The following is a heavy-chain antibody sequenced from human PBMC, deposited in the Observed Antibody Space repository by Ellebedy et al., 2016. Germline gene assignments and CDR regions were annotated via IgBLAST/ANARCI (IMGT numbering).Heavy chain of an antibody. CDR1: GFSFSSYA. V-gene: IGHV3-30*01. CDR3: AKVRSPDYSNNYDLDV. Sequence: GGSLRLXXAASGFSFSSYAVHWVRRAPGKGLKWLGMISHDGRSKDYGDSLKGRFTLSRDNSKNRVYLQMNSLRVEDTAVYSCAKVRSPDYSNNYDLDVWGQGTTVTVSS. CDR2: ISHDGRSK. J-gene: IGHJ6*02. D-gene: IGHD1/OR15-1a*01.